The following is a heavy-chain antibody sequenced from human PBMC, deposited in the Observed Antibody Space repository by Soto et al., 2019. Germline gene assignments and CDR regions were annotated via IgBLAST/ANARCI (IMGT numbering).Heavy chain of an antibody. CDR1: GFTFSDYY. CDR3: ALYGGNGPDY. J-gene: IGHJ4*02. Sequence: TGGSLRLSCAASGFTFSDYYMSWIRQAPGKGLEWVSYISSSGSTMYYADSVKGRFTISRDNAKNSLFLQMNSLGAEDTAVYYCALYGGNGPDYWGQGTLVTVSS. V-gene: IGHV3-11*01. CDR2: ISSSGSTM. D-gene: IGHD4-17*01.